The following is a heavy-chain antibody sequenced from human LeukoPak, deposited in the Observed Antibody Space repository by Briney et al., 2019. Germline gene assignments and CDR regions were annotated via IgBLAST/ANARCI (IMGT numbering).Heavy chain of an antibody. CDR2: IYYSGST. D-gene: IGHD1-1*01. CDR3: ARSSLERRTFFDY. J-gene: IGHJ4*02. Sequence: PSETLSLTCTVSGGSLSSGSYYWSWLRQPPGRGLEWIGYIYYSGSTNYNPSRKSRVTISENTSTNQFSLKLSSVTAADTAVYYCARSSLERRTFFDYWGQGTLVTVSS. V-gene: IGHV4-61*01. CDR1: GGSLSSGSYY.